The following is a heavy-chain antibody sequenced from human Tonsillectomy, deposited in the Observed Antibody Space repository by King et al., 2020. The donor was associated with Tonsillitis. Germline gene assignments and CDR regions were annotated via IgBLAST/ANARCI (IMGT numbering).Heavy chain of an antibody. D-gene: IGHD4-17*01. CDR1: GFTFSSFS. Sequence: VQLVESGGGVVQFGRSLRLSCAASGFTFSSFSMHWVRQAPGKGLEWVTLISYDGSNKYYADSVKGRFTISRDNSQNTLFLQMNSLRAEDTAVYYCARDYGDYAYDYWGQGTLVTVSS. V-gene: IGHV3-30*04. J-gene: IGHJ4*02. CDR3: ARDYGDYAYDY. CDR2: ISYDGSNK.